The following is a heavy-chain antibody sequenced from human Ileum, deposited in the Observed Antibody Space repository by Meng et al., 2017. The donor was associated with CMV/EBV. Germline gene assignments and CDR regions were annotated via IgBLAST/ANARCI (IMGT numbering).Heavy chain of an antibody. CDR1: GGSVRSDY. J-gene: IGHJ4*02. V-gene: IGHV4-4*07. CDR3: ARADDSSGYCFDY. CDR2: IYTSGGT. Sequence: VRLQESGPGLWKPSESLARTVSVSGGSVRSDYWSWLRSPAGKGLEWIGRIYTSGGTNYNPSLKSRVTMSVDTSKNQFSLKLSSVTAADTAVYYCARADDSSGYCFDYWGQGTLVTVSS. D-gene: IGHD3-22*01.